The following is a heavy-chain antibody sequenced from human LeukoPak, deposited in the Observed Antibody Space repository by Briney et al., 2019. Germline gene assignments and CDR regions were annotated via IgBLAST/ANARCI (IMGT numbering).Heavy chain of an antibody. CDR1: GYTLTDYY. CDR3: ARVGKVGALVNWFDP. CDR2: ISPNSGGT. J-gene: IGHJ5*02. D-gene: IGHD1-26*01. V-gene: IGHV1-2*02. Sequence: GASVKVSCKASGYTLTDYYMHWVRQAPGQGLEWMGWISPNSGGTNSAQRFQGRVTMTRDTSISTAYMELSRLRSDDTAVYYYARVGKVGALVNWFDPWGQGTLVTVSS.